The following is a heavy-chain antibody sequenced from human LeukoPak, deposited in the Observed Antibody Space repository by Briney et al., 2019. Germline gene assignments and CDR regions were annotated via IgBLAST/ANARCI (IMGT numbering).Heavy chain of an antibody. Sequence: GAAVNVSCKASGYTFTSYYMHWVRQAPAQGLEWVGIINPSGCSTSYAQKFQGRVTMTRDTSTSTVYMELSSLRSEDTAVYYCARDGSVSTGVGATYDYWGQGTLVTVSS. CDR3: ARDGSVSTGVGATYDY. J-gene: IGHJ4*02. D-gene: IGHD1-26*01. CDR1: GYTFTSYY. CDR2: INPSGCST. V-gene: IGHV1-46*01.